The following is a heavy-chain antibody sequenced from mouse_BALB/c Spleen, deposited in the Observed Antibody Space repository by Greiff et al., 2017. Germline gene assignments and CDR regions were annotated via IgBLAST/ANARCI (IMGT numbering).Heavy chain of an antibody. CDR3: ARNLASRHYYAMDY. D-gene: IGHD6-1*01. Sequence: QVQLKESGPGLVAPSQSLSITCTVSGFSLTRYSVHWVRQPPGKGLEWLGMIWGGGSTDYNSAHKSRLSISKDNYKSHIFLKMNILQTDDAAMYYCARNLASRHYYAMDYWGQGTSVTVSS. CDR2: IWGGGST. CDR1: GFSLTRYS. V-gene: IGHV2-6-4*01. J-gene: IGHJ4*01.